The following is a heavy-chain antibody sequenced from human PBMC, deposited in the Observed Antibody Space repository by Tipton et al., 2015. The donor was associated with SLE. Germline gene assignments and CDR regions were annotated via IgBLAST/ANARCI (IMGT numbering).Heavy chain of an antibody. Sequence: TLSLTCTVSGGSISSSSYYWGWIRQPPGKGLEWIGSIYYSGSTYYNPSLKSRATISVDTSKNQFSLKLSSVTAADTAVYYCARRRRECNYGPYYFDYWGQGTLVTVSS. J-gene: IGHJ4*02. CDR3: ARRRRECNYGPYYFDY. CDR1: GGSISSSSYY. D-gene: IGHD3-10*01. V-gene: IGHV4-39*07. CDR2: IYYSGST.